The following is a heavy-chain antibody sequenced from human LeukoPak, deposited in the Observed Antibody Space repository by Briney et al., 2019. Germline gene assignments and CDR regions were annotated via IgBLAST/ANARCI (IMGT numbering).Heavy chain of an antibody. V-gene: IGHV3-23*01. Sequence: GGSLRLSCAASGFTFSSNAMSWVRQAPGKGLEWVSAISGSGGSTYYADSVKGRFTISRDNSKNTLYLQMNSLRAEDTAVYYCAKGVCSGGSCPLDYWGQGTLVTVSS. CDR3: AKGVCSGGSCPLDY. D-gene: IGHD2-15*01. CDR1: GFTFSSNA. J-gene: IGHJ4*02. CDR2: ISGSGGST.